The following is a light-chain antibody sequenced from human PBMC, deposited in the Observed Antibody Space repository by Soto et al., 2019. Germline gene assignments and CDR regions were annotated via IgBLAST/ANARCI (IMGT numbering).Light chain of an antibody. J-gene: IGKJ4*01. V-gene: IGKV3-20*01. CDR2: GAS. Sequence: EIVLTQSPGTLSLSPGERATLSCRASQSVSSSYLAWYQQKPGQAPRLLIYGASSRATGIPDRFSGSGSGKNFPLTISRLEPEFFAVYYCQQYGSSPATFGKGTKVNIK. CDR3: QQYGSSPAT. CDR1: QSVSSSY.